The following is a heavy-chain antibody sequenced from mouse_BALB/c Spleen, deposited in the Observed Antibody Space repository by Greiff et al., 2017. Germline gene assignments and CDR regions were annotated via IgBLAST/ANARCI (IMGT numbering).Heavy chain of an antibody. CDR3: ARNWDYYYGSPFAY. CDR1: GFSLTSYG. CDR2: IWSGGST. V-gene: IGHV2-2*02. Sequence: VKLMESGPGLVQPSQSLSITCTVSGFSLTSYGVHWVRQSPGKGLEWLGVIWSGGSTDYNAAFISRLSISKDNSKSQVFFKMNSLQANDTAIYYCARNWDYYYGSPFAYWGQGTLVTVSA. J-gene: IGHJ3*01. D-gene: IGHD1-1*01.